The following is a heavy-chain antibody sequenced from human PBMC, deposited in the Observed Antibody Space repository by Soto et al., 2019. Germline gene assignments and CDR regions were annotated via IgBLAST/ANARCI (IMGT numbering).Heavy chain of an antibody. V-gene: IGHV3-30*02. Sequence: GSLRLSCAASGFTFSSYGMHWVRQAPGKGLEWVAVIWYDGSNKYYADSVKGRFTISRDNSKNTLYLQMNSLRAEDTAVYYCAKAGGPTVTTLPPFDSWGLGTLVTVSS. J-gene: IGHJ4*02. D-gene: IGHD4-17*01. CDR3: AKAGGPTVTTLPPFDS. CDR1: GFTFSSYG. CDR2: IWYDGSNK.